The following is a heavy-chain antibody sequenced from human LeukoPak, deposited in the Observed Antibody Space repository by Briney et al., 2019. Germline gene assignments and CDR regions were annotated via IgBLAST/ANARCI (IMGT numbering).Heavy chain of an antibody. CDR2: INPNSGGT. Sequence: ASVKVSCKASGYTFTGYYMHWVRQAPGQGLEWMGWINPNSGGTNYAQKFQGRVTMTRDTSTSTAYMELSRLRSDDTAVYYCARYSSSWYARYYFDYWGQGTLVTVSS. D-gene: IGHD6-13*01. J-gene: IGHJ4*02. CDR3: ARYSSSWYARYYFDY. CDR1: GYTFTGYY. V-gene: IGHV1-2*02.